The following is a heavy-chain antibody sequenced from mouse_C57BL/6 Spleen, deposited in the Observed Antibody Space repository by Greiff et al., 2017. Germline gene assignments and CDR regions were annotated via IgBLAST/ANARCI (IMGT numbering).Heavy chain of an antibody. D-gene: IGHD1-1*01. CDR1: GYTFTDYY. J-gene: IGHJ4*01. CDR2: INPNNGGT. Sequence: EVQLQQSGPELVKPGASVKISCKASGYTFTDYYMNWVKQSHGKSLEWIGDINPNNGGTSYNQKFKGKATLTVDKSSSTAYMELRSLTSEDSAVYYCASSSLYAMDYWGQGTSVTVSS. V-gene: IGHV1-26*01. CDR3: ASSSLYAMDY.